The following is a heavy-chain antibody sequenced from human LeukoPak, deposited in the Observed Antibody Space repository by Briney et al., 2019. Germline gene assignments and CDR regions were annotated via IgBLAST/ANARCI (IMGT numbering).Heavy chain of an antibody. D-gene: IGHD2/OR15-2a*01. CDR1: GFTFSDYW. V-gene: IGHV3-7*01. J-gene: IGHJ4*02. CDR2: INQDGSRN. CDR3: ARDVSRRGSMGYY. Sequence: GGSLRLSCAGSGFTFSDYWIDWVRQAPGKGLEWVANINQDGSRNTYLESVMGRFTISRGNAKNSLYLQMNSLRAEDTAVYYCARDVSRRGSMGYYWGQGTLVTVSS.